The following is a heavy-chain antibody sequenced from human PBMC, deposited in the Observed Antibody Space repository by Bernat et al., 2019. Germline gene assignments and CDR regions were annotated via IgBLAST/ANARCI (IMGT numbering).Heavy chain of an antibody. CDR3: VRDIDWTFDL. CDR1: GFIFNNYP. D-gene: IGHD2-21*01. Sequence: EVQLVESGGGLVQPGGSLRLSCAASGFIFNNYPMNWVRQAPGRGLESISHINHDSGLLYYADSVRGRFTISRDNAQNSLYLQMSSLRAEDTAVHFCVRDIDWTFDLWGRGTMVTVSS. CDR2: INHDSGLL. V-gene: IGHV3-48*01. J-gene: IGHJ3*01.